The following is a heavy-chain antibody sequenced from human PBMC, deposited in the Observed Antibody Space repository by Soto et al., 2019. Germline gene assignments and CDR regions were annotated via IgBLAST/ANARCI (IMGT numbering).Heavy chain of an antibody. CDR2: ISRSGYNT. J-gene: IGHJ4*02. CDR1: GFTFSNYA. V-gene: IGHV3-23*01. Sequence: VSLRLACAGSGFTFSNYAMAWVRQAPGKGLEWVSVISRSGYNTYYAASVQGRLGISRDNSKSTLYLQMKNLRTEDTAVYFCAKAIMVAKVLNEFDWWGPG. CDR3: AKAIMVAKVLNEFDW. D-gene: IGHD2-15*01.